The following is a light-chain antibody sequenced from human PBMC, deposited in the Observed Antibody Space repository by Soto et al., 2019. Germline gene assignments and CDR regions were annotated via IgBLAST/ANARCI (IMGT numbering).Light chain of an antibody. Sequence: QSALTQPASVSGSPGQSITISCTGTSSDVGGYNYVSWYQQHPGRAPKLLIYDVSNRPSGVSNRFSGSKSGNTASLTLSGLQAEDEADYYCSSYTSTSNVVFGGGTKVTVL. CDR1: SSDVGGYNY. V-gene: IGLV2-14*01. CDR2: DVS. J-gene: IGLJ2*01. CDR3: SSYTSTSNVV.